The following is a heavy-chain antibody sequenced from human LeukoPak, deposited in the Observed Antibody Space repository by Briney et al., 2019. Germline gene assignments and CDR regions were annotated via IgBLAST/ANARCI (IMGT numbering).Heavy chain of an antibody. Sequence: PSETLSLTCTVSGGSISSGGYYWSWIRQHPGKGLEWIGYIYHSGSTYYNPSLKSRVTISVDRSKNQFSLKLSSVTAADTAVYYCARVVEYYYYGMDVWGQGTTVTVSS. V-gene: IGHV4-30-2*01. CDR3: ARVVEYYYYGMDV. J-gene: IGHJ6*02. D-gene: IGHD1-26*01. CDR1: GGSISSGGYY. CDR2: IYHSGST.